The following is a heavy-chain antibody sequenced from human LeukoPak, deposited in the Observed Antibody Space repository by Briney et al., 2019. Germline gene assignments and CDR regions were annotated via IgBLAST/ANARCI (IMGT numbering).Heavy chain of an antibody. CDR1: GFTFSSYW. CDR3: AKLPREYCSSTSCPNWFDT. CDR2: LSASGGTT. D-gene: IGHD2-2*01. J-gene: IGHJ5*02. Sequence: PGGSLRLSCAASGFTFSSYWMTWVRQAPGKGLEWVSALSASGGTTYYADSVKGRFTTSRDNSKNTLYLQMNSLRAEDTAVYYCAKLPREYCSSTSCPNWFDTWGQGTLVTVSS. V-gene: IGHV3-23*01.